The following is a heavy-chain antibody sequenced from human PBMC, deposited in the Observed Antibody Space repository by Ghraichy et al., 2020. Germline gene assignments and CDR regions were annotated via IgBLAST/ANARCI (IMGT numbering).Heavy chain of an antibody. CDR1: GGSISSGGYS. CDR2: IYHSGST. CDR3: ARGGRVVVAATGYNWFDP. J-gene: IGHJ5*02. V-gene: IGHV4-30-2*01. Sequence: TLSLTCAVSGGSISSGGYSWSWIRQPPGKGLEWIGYIYHSGSTYYNPSLKSRVTISVDRSKNQFSLKLSSVTAADTAVYYCARGGRVVVAATGYNWFDPWGQGTLVTVSS. D-gene: IGHD2-15*01.